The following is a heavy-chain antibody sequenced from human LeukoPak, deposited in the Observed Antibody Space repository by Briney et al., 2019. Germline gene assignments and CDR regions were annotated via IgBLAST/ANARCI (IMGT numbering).Heavy chain of an antibody. D-gene: IGHD3-3*01. CDR3: ARNIPSYDFWSGPRLVYYYMDV. Sequence: SETLSLTCAVYGGSFSGYYWSWIRQPPGKGLEWIGEINHSGSTNYNPSLKSRVTISVDTSKNQFSLKLSSVTAADTAVYYCARNIPSYDFWSGPRLVYYYMDVWGKGTTVTISS. CDR1: GGSFSGYY. V-gene: IGHV4-34*01. J-gene: IGHJ6*03. CDR2: INHSGST.